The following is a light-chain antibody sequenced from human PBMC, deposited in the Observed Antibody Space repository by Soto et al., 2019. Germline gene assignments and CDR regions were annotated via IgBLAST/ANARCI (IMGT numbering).Light chain of an antibody. CDR3: SSYAGSNNFV. Sequence: QSVLTQPPSASGSPGQSVTISCTGTSSDVGGYNYVSWYQQHPGKAPKLMIYEVSKRTSGVPDRFSGSKSGNTASLTVSGLQAEDDADYYCSSYAGSNNFVFGTGTKLTVL. CDR2: EVS. V-gene: IGLV2-8*01. CDR1: SSDVGGYNY. J-gene: IGLJ1*01.